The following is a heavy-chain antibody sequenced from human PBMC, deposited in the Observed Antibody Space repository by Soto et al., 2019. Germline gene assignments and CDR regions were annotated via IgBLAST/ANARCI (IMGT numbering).Heavy chain of an antibody. V-gene: IGHV3-30*19. CDR1: GFTFRSYV. Sequence: QVQLVESGGGVVQPGTSLRLSCVGSGFTFRSYVIHWVRQAPGKGLEWVALTSYDGSGKYYGDSVRGRFTISRDNSRNTVDLHMDSLRLEDTAVYYCARWGTTGGLDVWGQGTLVSVSS. CDR3: ARWGTTGGLDV. D-gene: IGHD3-16*01. CDR2: TSYDGSGK. J-gene: IGHJ1*01.